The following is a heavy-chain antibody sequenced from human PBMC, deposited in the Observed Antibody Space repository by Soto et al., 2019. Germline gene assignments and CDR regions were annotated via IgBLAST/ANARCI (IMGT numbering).Heavy chain of an antibody. Sequence: QVTLKESGPLLVKATETLTLTCTVSGFSLSNARMGVSWIRQPPGKALEWLAHIFSNDEKSYSTSLKSRLTISKDTSKSQVVLTMTNMDPVDTATYYCARIGGIVLVPAAIDYWGQGTLVTVSS. J-gene: IGHJ4*02. CDR2: IFSNDEK. D-gene: IGHD2-2*02. CDR1: GFSLSNARMG. CDR3: ARIGGIVLVPAAIDY. V-gene: IGHV2-26*01.